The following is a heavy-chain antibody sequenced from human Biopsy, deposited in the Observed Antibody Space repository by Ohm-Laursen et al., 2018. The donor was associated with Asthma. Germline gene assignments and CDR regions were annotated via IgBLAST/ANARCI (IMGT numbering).Heavy chain of an antibody. V-gene: IGHV4-39*02. J-gene: IGHJ2*01. CDR1: GDAMSTSGSY. Sequence: SETLSLTCIVSGDAMSTSGSYWGWIRQSPGKGLEWIGSIYYSGRTYYNPSLESRVTISADTSKNHFSLKVTSVIAADTAVYYCARAVSSSSYWYFDLWGRGYLVTVSS. D-gene: IGHD6-6*01. CDR3: ARAVSSSSYWYFDL. CDR2: IYYSGRT.